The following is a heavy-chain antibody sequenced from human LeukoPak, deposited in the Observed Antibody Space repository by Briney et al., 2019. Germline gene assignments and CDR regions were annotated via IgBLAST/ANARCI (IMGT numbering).Heavy chain of an antibody. CDR3: ARERYYYGSGYYGMDV. CDR2: INHSGST. Sequence: PSETLSLTCAVYGGSFSGYYWSWIRQPPGKGLEWIGEINHSGSTNYNPSLKSRVTISVDTSKNQFSLKLSSATAADTAVYYCARERYYYGSGYYGMDVWGQGTTVTVSS. V-gene: IGHV4-34*01. J-gene: IGHJ6*02. CDR1: GGSFSGYY. D-gene: IGHD3-10*01.